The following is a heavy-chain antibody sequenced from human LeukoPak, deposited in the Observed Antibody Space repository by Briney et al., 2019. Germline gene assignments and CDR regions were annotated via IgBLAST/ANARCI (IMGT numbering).Heavy chain of an antibody. CDR3: AAVSPTKPYSFNWFYFDH. CDR1: GFTFTTFA. D-gene: IGHD6-13*01. CDR2: IVVDSGKT. Sequence: SVKVSCKTSGFTFTTFAMQWVRQARGQGLEWTGWIVVDSGKTDFAQKFQDRVTITTDISTKTAYMELSSLRSEDTAVYYCAAVSPTKPYSFNWFYFDHWGLGTLVTVSS. J-gene: IGHJ4*02. V-gene: IGHV1-58*02.